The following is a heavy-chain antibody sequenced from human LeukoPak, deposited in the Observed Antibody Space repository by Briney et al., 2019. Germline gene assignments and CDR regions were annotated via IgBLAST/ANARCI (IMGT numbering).Heavy chain of an antibody. Sequence: GGSLRLSCAASGFTLSTYSMNWVRQAPGKGLEWVSSISSTSTTIYYTDSVKGRFTISRDNAKNSLYLQMNSLRDEDTAVYYCARDRMVRGVNDAFDIWGQGTMVTVSS. CDR2: ISSTSTTI. V-gene: IGHV3-48*02. D-gene: IGHD3-10*01. J-gene: IGHJ3*02. CDR1: GFTLSTYS. CDR3: ARDRMVRGVNDAFDI.